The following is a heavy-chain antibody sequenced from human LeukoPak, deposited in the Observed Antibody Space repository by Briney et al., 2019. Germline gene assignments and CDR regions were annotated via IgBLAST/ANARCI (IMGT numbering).Heavy chain of an antibody. CDR2: ISGSGGGA. J-gene: IGHJ5*02. CDR3: AKNQISGSQKWFDP. CDR1: GMNLGSYA. Sequence: GALRLSCAGSGMNLGSYAMSWVRQAPGKGLVWFSIISGSGGGAQYADSVKGRFTISRDNSQNMLYLQMKSLRVEDTAVYYCAKNQISGSQKWFDPWGQGTLVTVSS. V-gene: IGHV3-23*01. D-gene: IGHD3-10*01.